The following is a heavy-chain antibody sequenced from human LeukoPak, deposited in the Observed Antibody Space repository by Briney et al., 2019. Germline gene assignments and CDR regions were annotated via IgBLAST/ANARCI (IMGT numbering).Heavy chain of an antibody. J-gene: IGHJ4*02. CDR3: AKALYSSGWYILDY. V-gene: IGHV3-23*01. CDR1: GFTFSSYA. Sequence: GGSLRLSCAASGFTFSSYAMIWLRQAPGKGLEWVSAISGSGGSTYYADSVKGRFTISRDNSKNTLYLQMNNLRAEDTAVYYCAKALYSSGWYILDYWGQGTLVTVSS. CDR2: ISGSGGST. D-gene: IGHD6-19*01.